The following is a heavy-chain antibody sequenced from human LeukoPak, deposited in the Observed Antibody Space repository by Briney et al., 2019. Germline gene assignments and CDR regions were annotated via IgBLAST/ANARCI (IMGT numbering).Heavy chain of an antibody. J-gene: IGHJ6*02. CDR3: ALSYSGYEGYYYYYYGMDV. CDR1: GYTFTSYG. Sequence: ASVKVSCKASGYTFTSYGISWVRQAPGQGLEWMGWISAYNGNTNYAQKLQGRVTMTTDTSTSTAYVELRSLRSDDTAVYYCALSYSGYEGYYYYYYGMDVWGQGTTVTVSS. D-gene: IGHD5-12*01. CDR2: ISAYNGNT. V-gene: IGHV1-18*01.